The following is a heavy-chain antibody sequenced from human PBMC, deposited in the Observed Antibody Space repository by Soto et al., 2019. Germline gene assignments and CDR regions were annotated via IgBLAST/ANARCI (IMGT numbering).Heavy chain of an antibody. J-gene: IGHJ6*02. Sequence: QVQLVESGGGVVQPGRSLRLSCAASGFTFSSYGMHWVRQAPGKGLEWVAVIWYDGSNKYYADSVKGRFTISRDNSKNTLYLQMNSLRAEDTAVYYCARDRSGSYYNGMDVWGQGTTVTVSS. CDR3: ARDRSGSYYNGMDV. D-gene: IGHD1-26*01. V-gene: IGHV3-33*01. CDR2: IWYDGSNK. CDR1: GFTFSSYG.